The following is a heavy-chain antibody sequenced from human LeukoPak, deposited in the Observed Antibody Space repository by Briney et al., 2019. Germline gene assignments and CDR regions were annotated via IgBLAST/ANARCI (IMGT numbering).Heavy chain of an antibody. CDR2: IDSSGSDI. CDR3: ARSESGLGYCSGGNCYSFDY. V-gene: IGHV3-48*03. J-gene: IGHJ4*02. D-gene: IGHD2-15*01. CDR1: GFTFNNYE. Sequence: GGSLILSCAASGFTFNNYEMNWVRQAPGKGLEWVSYIDSSGSDIYYEDSVKGRFTISRDNAKNSVYLQMDSLRADDTAVYYCARSESGLGYCSGGNCYSFDYWGQGTLVTVSP.